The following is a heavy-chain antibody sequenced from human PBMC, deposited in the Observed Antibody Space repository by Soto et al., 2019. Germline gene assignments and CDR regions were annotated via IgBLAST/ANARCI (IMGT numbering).Heavy chain of an antibody. V-gene: IGHV4-39*01. CDR3: ARRHLGPLRI. Sequence: PSETLSLTCTVSGGSVRSTSSYWGWIRQSPGKGLTWIGHMSSGGAAYYNPSLKRRVTISVDTSMDQFSLNLSSVTAADTAVYYCARRHLGPLRIWGQGTMVTVSS. D-gene: IGHD3-10*01. CDR1: GGSVRSTSSY. J-gene: IGHJ3*02. CDR2: MSSGGAA.